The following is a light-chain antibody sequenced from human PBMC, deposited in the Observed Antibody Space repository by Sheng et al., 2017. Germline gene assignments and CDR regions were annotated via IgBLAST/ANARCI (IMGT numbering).Light chain of an antibody. CDR1: SSNIGAGND. CDR2: TNN. J-gene: IGLJ2*01. V-gene: IGLV1-40*01. CDR3: QSYDTSLSGSV. Sequence: QSVLTQPPSVSGAPGQRVTISCTGSSSNIGAGNDVHWYQQLPGTAPKIIIFTNNNRASGIPDRVSGSKSGTSASLAITGLLPEDEATYFRQSYDTSLSGSVFGGGTKLTVL.